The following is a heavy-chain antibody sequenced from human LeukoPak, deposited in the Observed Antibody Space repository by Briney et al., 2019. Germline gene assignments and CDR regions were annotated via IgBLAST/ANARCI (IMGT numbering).Heavy chain of an antibody. V-gene: IGHV3-23*01. D-gene: IGHD2-15*01. Sequence: GGSLRLSCAASGFTFSSYAMSWVRQAPGKGLEWVSAISGSGGSTYYADSVKGRFTISRDNSKNTPYLQMNSLRAEDTAVYYCAKDWIDIVVVVAATLVWFDPWGQGTLVTVSS. CDR2: ISGSGGST. J-gene: IGHJ5*02. CDR1: GFTFSSYA. CDR3: AKDWIDIVVVVAATLVWFDP.